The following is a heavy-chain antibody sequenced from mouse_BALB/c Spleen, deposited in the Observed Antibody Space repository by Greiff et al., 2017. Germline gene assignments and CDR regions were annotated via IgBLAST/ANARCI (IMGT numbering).Heavy chain of an antibody. CDR1: GFTFSDYY. J-gene: IGHJ3*01. CDR3: ARDLFAY. CDR2: ISDGGSYT. V-gene: IGHV5-4*02. Sequence: EVKLQESGRGLVKPGGSLKLSCAASGFTFSDYYMYWVRQTPEKRLEWVATISDGGSYTYYPDSVKGRFTISRDNAKNNLYLQMSSLKSEDTAMYYCARDLFAYWGQGTLVTVSA.